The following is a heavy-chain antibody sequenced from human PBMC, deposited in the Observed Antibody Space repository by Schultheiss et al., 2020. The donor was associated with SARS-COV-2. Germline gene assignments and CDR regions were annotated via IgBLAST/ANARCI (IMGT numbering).Heavy chain of an antibody. V-gene: IGHV4-31*03. J-gene: IGHJ6*02. CDR2: IYYSGST. CDR3: AREDYYYYYGMDV. CDR1: GGSISSGGYY. Sequence: SETLSLTCTVSGGSISSGGYYWSWIRQHPGKGLEWIGYIYYSGSTYYNPSLRSRVTISADTSKNQFSLKLSSVTAADTAVYYCAREDYYYYYGMDVWGQGTTVTVSS.